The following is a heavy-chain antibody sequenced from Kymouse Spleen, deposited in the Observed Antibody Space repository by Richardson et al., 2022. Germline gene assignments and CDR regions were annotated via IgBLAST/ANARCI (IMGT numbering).Heavy chain of an antibody. V-gene: IGHV3-74*01. CDR2: INSDGSST. D-gene: IGHD1-7*01. CDR1: GFTFSSYW. J-gene: IGHJ6*02. CDR3: ARDGITGTTDYYYYGMDV. Sequence: EVQLVESGGGLVQPGGSLRLSCAASGFTFSSYWMHWVRQAPGKGLVWVSRINSDGSSTSYADSVKGRFTISRDNAKNTLYLQMNSLRAEDTAVYYCARDGITGTTDYYYYGMDVWGQGTTVTVSS.